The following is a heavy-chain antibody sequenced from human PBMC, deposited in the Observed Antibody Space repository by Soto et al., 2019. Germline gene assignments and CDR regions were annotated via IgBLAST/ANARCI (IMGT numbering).Heavy chain of an antibody. Sequence: ASVKVSCKASGYTFTSYAMHWVRQAPGQRLEWMGWINAGNGNTKYSQKFQGRVTITRDTSASTAYMGLSSLRSEDTAVYYCARGPEQLANYYYYYGMDVWGQGTTVTVSS. J-gene: IGHJ6*02. CDR1: GYTFTSYA. CDR3: ARGPEQLANYYYYYGMDV. D-gene: IGHD6-6*01. CDR2: INAGNGNT. V-gene: IGHV1-3*01.